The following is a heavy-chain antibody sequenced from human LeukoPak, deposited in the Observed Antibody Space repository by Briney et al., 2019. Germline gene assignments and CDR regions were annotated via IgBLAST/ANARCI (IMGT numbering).Heavy chain of an antibody. Sequence: GASVKVSCKVSGYTLTELSMHWVRQPPRKGLERMGRFDPEDGEPIYAQKLQGRVTMTEDTSTDTAYMELSSLRSEDTAVYYCARAWEPPSAFDIWGQGTMVTVSS. V-gene: IGHV1-24*01. J-gene: IGHJ3*02. CDR2: FDPEDGEP. D-gene: IGHD1-14*01. CDR1: GYTLTELS. CDR3: ARAWEPPSAFDI.